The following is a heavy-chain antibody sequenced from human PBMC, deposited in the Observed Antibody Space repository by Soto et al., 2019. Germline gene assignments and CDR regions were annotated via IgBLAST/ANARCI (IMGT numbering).Heavy chain of an antibody. CDR1: GGTFSSYA. V-gene: IGHV1-69*13. CDR3: ARWAQLADRGHFDY. D-gene: IGHD6-6*01. CDR2: IIPIFGTA. J-gene: IGHJ4*02. Sequence: SVKVSCKASGGTFSSYAISWVRQAPGQGLEWMGGIIPIFGTANYAQKFQGRVTITADESTSTAYMELSSLRSEDTAVYYCARWAQLADRGHFDYWGQGTLVTVSS.